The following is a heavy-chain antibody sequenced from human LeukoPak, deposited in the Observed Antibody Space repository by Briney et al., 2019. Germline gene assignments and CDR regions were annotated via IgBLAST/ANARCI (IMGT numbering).Heavy chain of an antibody. CDR2: IKSKTDGGTT. V-gene: IGHV3-15*01. CDR1: GFTFSNAW. CDR3: TTDSYYDILTGRKIDY. D-gene: IGHD3-9*01. J-gene: IGHJ4*02. Sequence: GGSLRLFCAASGFTFSNAWMSWVRQAPGKGLEWVGRIKSKTDGGTTDYAAPVKGRFTISRDDSKNTLYLQMNSLKTEDTAVYYCTTDSYYDILTGRKIDYWGQGTLVTVSS.